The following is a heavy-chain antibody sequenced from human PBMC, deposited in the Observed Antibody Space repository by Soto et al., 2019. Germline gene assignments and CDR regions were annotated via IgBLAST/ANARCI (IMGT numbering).Heavy chain of an antibody. J-gene: IGHJ4*02. CDR3: ATVDSGSSSSFRDY. D-gene: IGHD6-6*01. CDR1: GYTLTELS. CDR2: FDPEDGET. V-gene: IGHV1-24*01. Sequence: ASVKVSCKVSGYTLTELSMHWVRQAPGKGLEWMGGFDPEDGETIYAQKFQGRVTMTEDTSTDTAYMELSSLRSEDTAVYYCATVDSGSSSSFRDYWGQGTLVTVSS.